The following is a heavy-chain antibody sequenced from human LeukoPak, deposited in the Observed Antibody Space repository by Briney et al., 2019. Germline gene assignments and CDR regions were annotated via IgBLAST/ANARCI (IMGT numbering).Heavy chain of an antibody. J-gene: IGHJ5*02. CDR2: IIPIFGIA. CDR1: GGTFSSYA. D-gene: IGHD6-19*01. V-gene: IGHV1-69*04. CDR3: ARDETEGYSSGWYLGWFGP. Sequence: SSVKVSCKASGGTFSSYAISWVRQAPGQGLEWMGRIIPIFGIANYAQKFQGRVTITADKPTSTAYMELSSLRSEDTAVYYCARDETEGYSSGWYLGWFGPWGQGTLVTVSS.